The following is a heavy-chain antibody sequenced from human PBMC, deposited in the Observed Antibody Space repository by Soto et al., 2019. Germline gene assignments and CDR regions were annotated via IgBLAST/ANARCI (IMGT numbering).Heavy chain of an antibody. D-gene: IGHD4-17*01. CDR1: GFSLSNSGVG. CDR2: IYGDNDK. V-gene: IGHV2-5*02. CDR3: ARCTPHDYGDYDPGTSHVFDS. J-gene: IGHJ4*02. Sequence: QITLKESGPSPVKPTQTLTVTCTFSGFSLSNSGVGVAWIRQPPGKALEWLALIYGDNDKRYSPSLKTRLTITNDTSKTQVVLTMTNMDPVDTATYYCARCTPHDYGDYDPGTSHVFDSWGQGTLVTVSS.